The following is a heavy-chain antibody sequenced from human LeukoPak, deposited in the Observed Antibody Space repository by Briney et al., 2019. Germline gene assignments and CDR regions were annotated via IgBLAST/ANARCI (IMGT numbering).Heavy chain of an antibody. D-gene: IGHD2-15*01. CDR1: GDSVSSNSAA. CDR3: AREGDSGGHNY. CDR2: TYYRSKWYN. V-gene: IGHV6-1*01. Sequence: SQTLLLTCAISGDSVSSNSAAWSRIRQSPSRGLEWLGRTYYRSKWYNDYAVSVKSRITINPDTSGNQFSLQLNSVTPEDTAVYFCAREGDSGGHNYWGQGTLVTVSS. J-gene: IGHJ4*02.